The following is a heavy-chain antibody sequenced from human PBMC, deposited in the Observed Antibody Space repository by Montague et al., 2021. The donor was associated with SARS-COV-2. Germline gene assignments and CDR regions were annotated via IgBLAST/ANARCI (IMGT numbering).Heavy chain of an antibody. D-gene: IGHD5/OR15-5a*01. V-gene: IGHV2-70*11. J-gene: IGHJ6*02. CDR3: ARMTMSTAMDV. Sequence: PALVKPTQTLTLTCTFSGFSLSTQPPGKALEWLARIDWDDDKYYSTSLKTRLTISKDTSKNQVVLTMTNMDPVDTATYCCARMTMSTAMDVWGQGTTVTVSS. CDR2: IDWDDDK. CDR1: GFSLST.